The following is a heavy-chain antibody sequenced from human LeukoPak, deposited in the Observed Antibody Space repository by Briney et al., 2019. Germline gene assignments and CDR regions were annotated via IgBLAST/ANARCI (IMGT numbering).Heavy chain of an antibody. D-gene: IGHD3-10*01. V-gene: IGHV3-30*03. CDR2: ISYDRSNK. CDR1: GFTFSSYG. J-gene: IGHJ5*02. CDR3: AREAMYRHVVRGVIIKGAFDP. Sequence: PGGSLRLSCAASGFTFSSYGMHWVRQAPGKGLEWVAVISYDRSNKYYADSVKGRFTISRDNSKNTLYLQMNSLRAEDTAVYYCAREAMYRHVVRGVIIKGAFDPWGQGTLVTVSS.